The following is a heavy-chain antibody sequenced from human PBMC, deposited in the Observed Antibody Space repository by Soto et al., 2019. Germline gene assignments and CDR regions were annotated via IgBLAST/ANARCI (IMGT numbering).Heavy chain of an antibody. CDR3: AKDGGSGMSQIEF. Sequence: GGSLRLSCAASGFTFSTYAMTWVRQAPGKGLEWVSEVSGNGGVTYYVDSVKGRFTISRDNSKNTLYLQMNSLRAEDTAVYYCAKDGGSGMSQIEFWGQGTLVTVSS. CDR2: VSGNGGVT. J-gene: IGHJ4*02. D-gene: IGHD3-10*01. CDR1: GFTFSTYA. V-gene: IGHV3-23*01.